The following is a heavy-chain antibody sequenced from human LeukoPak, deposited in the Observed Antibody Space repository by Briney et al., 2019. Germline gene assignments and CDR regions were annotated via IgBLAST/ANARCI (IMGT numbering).Heavy chain of an antibody. J-gene: IGHJ3*02. D-gene: IGHD1-1*01. CDR1: GFFVRDYY. CDR3: ARVGHNHAFDI. Sequence: PGGSLRLSCAASGFFVRDYYMTWIRQAPGKGLEGISYIISSGSDTNYADSVWGRITVSRDSAQNSLHLQMDSLRADDTAVYYCARVGHNHAFDIWGQGTVVTVSS. CDR2: IISSGSDT. V-gene: IGHV3-11*03.